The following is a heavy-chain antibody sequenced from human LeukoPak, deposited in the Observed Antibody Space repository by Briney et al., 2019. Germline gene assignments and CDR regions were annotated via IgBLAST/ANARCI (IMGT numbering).Heavy chain of an antibody. J-gene: IGHJ5*02. CDR1: GFSFKDYW. D-gene: IGHD6-19*01. CDR3: AKDQGSSGWYGGWFDP. Sequence: GGSLRLSCAASGFSFKDYWMSWVRQAPGKGLEWVSAISGSGGSTYYADSVKGRFTISRDNSKNTLYLQMNSLRAEDTAVYYCAKDQGSSGWYGGWFDPWGQGTLVTVSS. V-gene: IGHV3-23*01. CDR2: ISGSGGST.